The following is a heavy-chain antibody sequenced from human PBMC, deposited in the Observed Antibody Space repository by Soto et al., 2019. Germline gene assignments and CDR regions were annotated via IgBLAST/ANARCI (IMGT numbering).Heavy chain of an antibody. CDR2: IYYSGRT. D-gene: IGHD2-15*01. CDR1: GGSISSGGYY. CDR3: ARDSGYCSGGSCYSARYFDY. V-gene: IGHV4-31*03. J-gene: IGHJ4*02. Sequence: QVQLQESGPGLVKPSQTLSLTGTVSGGSISSGGYYWRWIRQHPGKGLGWIGHIYYSGRTYYNPSLKSRVTISVDTSKNQFSLNLSSVTAAATAVYYCARDSGYCSGGSCYSARYFDYWGQGTLVTVSS.